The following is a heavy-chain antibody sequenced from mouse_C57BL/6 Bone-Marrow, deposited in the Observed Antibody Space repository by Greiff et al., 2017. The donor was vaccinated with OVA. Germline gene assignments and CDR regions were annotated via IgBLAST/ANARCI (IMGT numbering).Heavy chain of an antibody. CDR3: ARRRLRPRYYYAMDY. J-gene: IGHJ4*01. D-gene: IGHD3-2*02. CDR1: GYAFSSSW. CDR2: IYPGDGGT. V-gene: IGHV1-82*01. Sequence: VQLQQSGPELVKPGASVKISCKASGYAFSSSWMNWVKQRPGKGLEWIGWIYPGDGGTNYNGKFKGKATLTADKSSSTAYMQLSSLTSEDSAVYSCARRRLRPRYYYAMDYWGQGTSVTVSS.